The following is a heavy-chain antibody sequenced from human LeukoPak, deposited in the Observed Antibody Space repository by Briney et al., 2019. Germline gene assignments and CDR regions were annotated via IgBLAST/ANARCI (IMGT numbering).Heavy chain of an antibody. V-gene: IGHV3-21*01. J-gene: IGHJ4*02. CDR1: GFTFGSYS. CDR2: ISSSSSYI. Sequence: GGSLRLSCAASGFTFGSYSMNWVRQAPGKGLEWVSSISSSSSYIYYADSVKGRFTISRDNAKNSLYLQMNSLRAEDTAVYYCARDEGRYCSGGSCYSPYWGQGTLVTVSS. D-gene: IGHD2-15*01. CDR3: ARDEGRYCSGGSCYSPY.